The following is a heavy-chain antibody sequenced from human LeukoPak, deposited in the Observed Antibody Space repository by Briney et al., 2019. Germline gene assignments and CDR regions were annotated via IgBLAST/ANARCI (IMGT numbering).Heavy chain of an antibody. CDR3: ATYDSSGYYYGPFDY. Sequence: SVKVSCMASGGTFSSYAISWVRQAPGQGLEWMGRIIPIFGTANYAQKFQGRVTITTDESTSTAYMELSSLRSEDTAVYYCATYDSSGYYYGPFDYWGQGTLVTVSS. CDR1: GGTFSSYA. J-gene: IGHJ4*02. V-gene: IGHV1-69*05. CDR2: IIPIFGTA. D-gene: IGHD3-22*01.